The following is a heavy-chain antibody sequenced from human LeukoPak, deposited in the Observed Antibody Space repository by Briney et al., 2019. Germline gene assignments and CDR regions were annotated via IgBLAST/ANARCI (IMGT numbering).Heavy chain of an antibody. J-gene: IGHJ4*02. Sequence: GGSLRLSCAASGFTFSSYGMHWVRQAPGKGLEWVAVISYDGSNKYYADSVKGRFTISRDNSKNTLYLQMNSLRAEDTAVYYCARDPGGYDYGDYRGGLDYWGQGTLVTVSS. CDR1: GFTFSSYG. CDR3: ARDPGGYDYGDYRGGLDY. CDR2: ISYDGSNK. D-gene: IGHD4-17*01. V-gene: IGHV3-30*03.